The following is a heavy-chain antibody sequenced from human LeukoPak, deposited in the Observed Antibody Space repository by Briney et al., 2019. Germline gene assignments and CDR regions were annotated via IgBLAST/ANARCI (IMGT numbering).Heavy chain of an antibody. CDR1: GFTPSDHY. V-gene: IGHV3-11*04. CDR3: ARVHNTVH. J-gene: IGHJ4*02. Sequence: GGALTLSCAASGFTPSDHYMNWVRQAPGKGLEWVSYIKSGSTIIFYADSVKGRFSVSRDNANNSVHLQMTNLRDDDTAVYYCARVHNTVHWGQGVQVTVSS. CDR2: IKSGSTII. D-gene: IGHD4-11*01.